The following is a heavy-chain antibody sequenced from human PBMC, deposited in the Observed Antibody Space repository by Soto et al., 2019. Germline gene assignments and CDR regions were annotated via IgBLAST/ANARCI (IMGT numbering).Heavy chain of an antibody. J-gene: IGHJ4*02. CDR2: ISGSGGNT. CDR3: AKSITARPFDY. D-gene: IGHD6-6*01. V-gene: IGHV3-23*01. Sequence: PGGSLRLSCTASGFTFSSYAMSWVRQAPWKGLEWVSAISGSGGNTYYADSVKGRFTISRDNSKNTLYLQMNSLRAEDTAVYYCAKSITARPFDYWGQGALVTVSS. CDR1: GFTFSSYA.